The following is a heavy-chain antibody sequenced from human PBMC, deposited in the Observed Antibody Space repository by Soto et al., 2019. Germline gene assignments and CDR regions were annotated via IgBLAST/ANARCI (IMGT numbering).Heavy chain of an antibody. CDR3: AKNLLEEPADYYDTKADALDT. CDR2: IPYDGSRT. V-gene: IGHV3-30*02. J-gene: IGHJ3*02. D-gene: IGHD3-22*01. CDR1: GFTFSRYG. Sequence: GGSLRLSCAASGFTFSRYGVHWVRQAPGKGLEWVSFIPYDGSRTYYADSVKGRFTISRDNSKNTVFLQMDSLRAEDTAVYYCAKNLLEEPADYYDTKADALDTWGQGTMVTVSS.